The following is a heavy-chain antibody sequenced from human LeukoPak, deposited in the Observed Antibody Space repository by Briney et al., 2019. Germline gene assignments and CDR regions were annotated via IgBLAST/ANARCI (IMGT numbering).Heavy chain of an antibody. V-gene: IGHV3-7*03. CDR3: AKAPVTTCRGAYCYPFDY. D-gene: IGHD2-21*01. J-gene: IGHJ4*02. CDR1: GFTLSNYW. Sequence: GGSLRLSCTASGFTLSNYWMTWVRQAPGKGLEWVAKIEKDGSATYYVDSMKGRFTISRDNSKNTLYLQMNSLRAEDTAVYYCAKAPVTTCRGAYCYPFDYWGQGTLVTVSS. CDR2: IEKDGSAT.